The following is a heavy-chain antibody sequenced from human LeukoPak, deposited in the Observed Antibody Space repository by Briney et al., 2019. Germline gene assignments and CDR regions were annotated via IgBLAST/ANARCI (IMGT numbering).Heavy chain of an antibody. CDR3: ARASGGSSSRYPYFDY. D-gene: IGHD6-6*01. CDR1: GGSFSGYY. Sequence: SETLSLTCAVYGGSFSGYYWSWLRQPPGKGLEWIGEINHSGSTNYNPSLKSRVTISVDTSKNQFSLKLSSVTAADTAVYYCARASGGSSSRYPYFDYWGQGTLVTVSS. CDR2: INHSGST. V-gene: IGHV4-34*01. J-gene: IGHJ4*02.